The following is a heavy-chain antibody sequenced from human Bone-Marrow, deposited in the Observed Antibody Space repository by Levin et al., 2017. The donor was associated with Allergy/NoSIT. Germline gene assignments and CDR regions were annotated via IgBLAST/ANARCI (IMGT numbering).Heavy chain of an antibody. D-gene: IGHD2-15*01. Sequence: SQTPSLTCSVSDGAISRSSYYWGWVRQPPGKGLEWIGSVYSSGNTYYNSSLRSRVSISVDTSNNQFSLNLRSVTAADTAVYYCARDVRRTYCSGGNCANWFDPWGQGRLVTVSS. CDR1: DGAISRSSYY. V-gene: IGHV4-39*07. CDR2: VYSSGNT. J-gene: IGHJ5*02. CDR3: ARDVRRTYCSGGNCANWFDP.